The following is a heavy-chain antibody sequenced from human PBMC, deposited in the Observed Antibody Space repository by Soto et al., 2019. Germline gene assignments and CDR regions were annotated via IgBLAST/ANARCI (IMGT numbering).Heavy chain of an antibody. D-gene: IGHD3-22*01. CDR3: APNQYYYDSSGYYYYYYGMDV. V-gene: IGHV2-5*01. CDR1: GFSLSTSGVG. J-gene: IGHJ6*02. CDR2: IYWNDDK. Sequence: QITLKESGPTLVKPTQTLTLTCTFSGFSLSTSGVGVGWIHQPPGKALEWLALIYWNDDKRYRPSLKSRRTITKDTSKKQVVLTMTNMDPVDTAKYYCAPNQYYYDSSGYYYYYYGMDVWGQGTTVTVSS.